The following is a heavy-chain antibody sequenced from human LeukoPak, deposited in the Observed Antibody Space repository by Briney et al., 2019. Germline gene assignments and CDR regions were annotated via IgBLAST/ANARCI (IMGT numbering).Heavy chain of an antibody. CDR3: ARSGRYFDWLLSPD. J-gene: IGHJ4*02. V-gene: IGHV3-30-3*01. CDR2: ISYDGSNK. D-gene: IGHD3-9*01. CDR1: GLTFSTYA. Sequence: PGGSLRLSSAASGLTFSTYAMHWVRQAPGKGLEWVAVISYDGSNKYYADSVKGRFTISRDNSKNTLYLQMNSLRTEDTAVYYCARSGRYFDWLLSPDWGQGTLVTVSS.